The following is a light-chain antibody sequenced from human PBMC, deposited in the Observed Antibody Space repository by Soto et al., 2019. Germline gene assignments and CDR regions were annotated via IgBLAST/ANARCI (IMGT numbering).Light chain of an antibody. J-gene: IGKJ5*01. Sequence: EIVLTQSPGTLSLSPCERATLSGSASQSLSSSQLAWYQQKPGQAPRLLIYGASTRATGIPARFSGSGSGTEFTLTISSLRSEDFATYYCQQAYSFPITFGQGTRLEIK. V-gene: IGKV3D-7*01. CDR1: QSLSSSQ. CDR3: QQAYSFPIT. CDR2: GAS.